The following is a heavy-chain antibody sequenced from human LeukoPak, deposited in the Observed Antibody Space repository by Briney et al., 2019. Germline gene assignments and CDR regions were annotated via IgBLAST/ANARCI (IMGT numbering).Heavy chain of an antibody. Sequence: GGSLRLSCADSGFTFSSYRMNWVRQALGKGLECGSYIISSSSYIYYADSVKGRFTISRDNANNSLYLQMKSLRAEDTAVYYCARVGQQLVRPDYWGQGTLVTVSS. CDR2: IISSSSYI. CDR3: ARVGQQLVRPDY. V-gene: IGHV3-21*01. D-gene: IGHD6-13*01. CDR1: GFTFSSYR. J-gene: IGHJ4*02.